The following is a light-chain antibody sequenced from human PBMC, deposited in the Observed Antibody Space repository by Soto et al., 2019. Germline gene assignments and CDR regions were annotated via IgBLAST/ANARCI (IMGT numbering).Light chain of an antibody. CDR2: GAS. J-gene: IGKJ1*01. CDR1: QSVSSN. V-gene: IGKV3-15*01. CDR3: QQYNNWPRT. Sequence: EIVMTQSPATLSVSPGERATLSCRASQSVSSNLAWYQQKPGQAHRLLIYGASTRATGIPARFSGSGSGTECTLTISSLQSEDFAVYYCQQYNNWPRTFGQGTKVDIK.